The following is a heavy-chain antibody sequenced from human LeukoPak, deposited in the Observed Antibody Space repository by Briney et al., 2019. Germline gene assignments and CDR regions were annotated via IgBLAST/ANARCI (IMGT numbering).Heavy chain of an antibody. CDR2: ISSSSSYI. Sequence: GGSLRLSCAASGFTFSSYSMNWVRQAPGKGLEWVSSISSSSSYIYYADSVKGRFTISRDNAKNSLYLQMNSLRAEDTAVYYCARRGTAVNAFDIWGQGTLVTVSS. CDR1: GFTFSSYS. CDR3: ARRGTAVNAFDI. J-gene: IGHJ4*02. D-gene: IGHD1/OR15-1a*01. V-gene: IGHV3-21*01.